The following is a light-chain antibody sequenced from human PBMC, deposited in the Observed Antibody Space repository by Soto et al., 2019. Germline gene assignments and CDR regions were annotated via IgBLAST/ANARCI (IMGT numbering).Light chain of an antibody. Sequence: EIALTQSPDTLSLSPGERATLSCRASQTVSSCLAWYQQKPGQAPRLLIYGASSRTTGIPARFSGSGSGTDFTLAISRLEPGDSAAYFCQQCDTSPWTFGQGTKVEIK. J-gene: IGKJ1*01. CDR2: GAS. CDR1: QTVSSC. CDR3: QQCDTSPWT. V-gene: IGKV3-20*01.